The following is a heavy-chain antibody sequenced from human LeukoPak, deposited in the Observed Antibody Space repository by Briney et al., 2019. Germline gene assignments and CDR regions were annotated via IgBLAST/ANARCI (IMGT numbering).Heavy chain of an antibody. V-gene: IGHV1-2*02. CDR3: ARSIRVYAISYFDY. Sequence: GASVKVSCKASGYTFTGYYMHWVRQAPGQGLEWMGWINPNSGGTNYAQKFQGRVTMTRDTSISTAYMELSRLRSDDTAVYYCARSIRVYAISYFDYWGQGTLVTVSS. CDR1: GYTFTGYY. D-gene: IGHD2-8*01. CDR2: INPNSGGT. J-gene: IGHJ4*02.